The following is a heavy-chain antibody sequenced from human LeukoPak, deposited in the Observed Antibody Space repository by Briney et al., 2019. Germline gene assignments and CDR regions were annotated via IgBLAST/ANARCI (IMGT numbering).Heavy chain of an antibody. CDR3: AREPRGGGDI. CDR2: TYYSGST. CDR1: GGSISSYY. D-gene: IGHD3-10*01. J-gene: IGHJ3*02. V-gene: IGHV4-59*01. Sequence: SETLSLTCTVSGGSISSYYWSWIRQPPGKGLEWIGYTYYSGSTNYNPSLKSRVTISVDTSKNQFSLKLSSVTAADTAVYYCAREPRGGGDIWGQGTMVTVSS.